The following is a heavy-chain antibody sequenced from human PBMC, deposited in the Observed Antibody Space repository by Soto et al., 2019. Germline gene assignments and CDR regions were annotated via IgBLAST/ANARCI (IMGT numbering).Heavy chain of an antibody. CDR1: GYNFIAYY. CDR2: INPSRGAT. V-gene: IGHV1-46*01. CDR3: AKDCGGDCRHFDA. J-gene: IGHJ4*02. D-gene: IGHD2-21*02. Sequence: QVQLVQSGAEVKKPGSSVKLSCKASGYNFIAYYIYWVRQAPGQGPEWMWMINPSRGATNYAQKFKGRVTVTRDTSPSTAYLELSSLRSEDAAVYYCAKDCGGDCRHFDAWGQGTLVTLSS.